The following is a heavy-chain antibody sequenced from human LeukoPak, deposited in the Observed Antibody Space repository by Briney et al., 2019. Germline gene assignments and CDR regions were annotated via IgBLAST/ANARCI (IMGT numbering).Heavy chain of an antibody. D-gene: IGHD3-10*01. CDR1: GYTFTGYY. CDR2: ISAYNGNT. CDR3: ARGGPLLWFGKLSSNWFDP. Sequence: ASVKVSCKASGYTFTGYYMHWVRQAPGQGLEWMGWISAYNGNTNYAQKLQGRVTMTTDTSTSTAYMELRSLRSDDTAVYYCARGGPLLWFGKLSSNWFDPWGQGTLVTVSS. V-gene: IGHV1-18*04. J-gene: IGHJ5*02.